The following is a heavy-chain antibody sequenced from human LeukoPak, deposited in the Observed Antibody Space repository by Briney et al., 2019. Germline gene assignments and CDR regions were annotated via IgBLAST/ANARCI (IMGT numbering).Heavy chain of an antibody. CDR1: GFTFDDYA. Sequence: GGSLRLSCAASGFTFDDYAMHWVRHAPGKGLEWVSLISWDGGSTYYADSVKGRFTISRDNSKNSLYLQMNSLRAEDTALYYCAKDLGITIFGGYDYWGQGTLVTVSS. CDR3: AKDLGITIFGGYDY. D-gene: IGHD3-3*01. J-gene: IGHJ4*02. V-gene: IGHV3-43D*03. CDR2: ISWDGGST.